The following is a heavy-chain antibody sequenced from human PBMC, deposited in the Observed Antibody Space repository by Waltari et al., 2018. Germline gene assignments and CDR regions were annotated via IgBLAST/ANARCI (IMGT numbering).Heavy chain of an antibody. Sequence: QVQLVQSGAEVKKPGASVKVSCKASGYTFTSYYMHWVRQAPGPGLEWMGIISASGGSTSYATKFQGRVTMTRDTSTSTVYMELSSLRSEDTAVYYCAREILDAFDIGGQGTMVTVSS. CDR2: ISASGGST. J-gene: IGHJ3*02. CDR3: AREILDAFDI. V-gene: IGHV1-46*01. CDR1: GYTFTSYY.